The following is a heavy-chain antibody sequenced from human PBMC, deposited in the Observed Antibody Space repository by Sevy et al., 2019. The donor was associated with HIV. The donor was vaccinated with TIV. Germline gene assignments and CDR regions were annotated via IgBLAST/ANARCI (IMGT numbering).Heavy chain of an antibody. CDR1: GFTFSSYA. CDR3: AKCTTITGGGIYYYGSGSGSDYYYDGMDV. J-gene: IGHJ6*02. CDR2: ISGSGGST. D-gene: IGHD3-10*01. V-gene: IGHV3-23*01. Sequence: GGSLRLSCAASGFTFSSYAMSWVRQAPGKGLEWVSAISGSGGSTYYADSVKGRFTISRDNSKNTLYLQMNSLRAEDTAVYYCAKCTTITGGGIYYYGSGSGSDYYYDGMDVWGQGTTVTVSS.